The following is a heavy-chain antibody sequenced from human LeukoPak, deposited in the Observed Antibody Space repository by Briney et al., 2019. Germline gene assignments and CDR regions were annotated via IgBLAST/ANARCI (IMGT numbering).Heavy chain of an antibody. V-gene: IGHV4-4*07. Sequence: SETLSLTCTVSGGSISSYYWSWVRQPAGKGLEWIGRIYTSGNTNYNPSLKSRVTISVDTSKNQFSLKLSSVTAADTAVYYCARDYYGSGKGWFDPWGQGTLVTVSS. CDR3: ARDYYGSGKGWFDP. CDR2: IYTSGNT. D-gene: IGHD3-10*01. J-gene: IGHJ5*02. CDR1: GGSISSYY.